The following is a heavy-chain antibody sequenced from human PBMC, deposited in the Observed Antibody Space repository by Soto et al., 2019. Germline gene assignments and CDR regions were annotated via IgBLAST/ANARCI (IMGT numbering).Heavy chain of an antibody. Sequence: QVQLVESGGGVVQPGRSLRLSCAASGFTFSSYAMHWVRQAPGKGLEWVAVISYDGSNKYYADSVKGRFTISRDNSKNTQYLQMNSLRAEDTAVYYWARGIYSSSRSPIDYWGQGTLVTVSS. CDR3: ARGIYSSSRSPIDY. V-gene: IGHV3-30-3*01. J-gene: IGHJ4*02. D-gene: IGHD6-6*01. CDR1: GFTFSSYA. CDR2: ISYDGSNK.